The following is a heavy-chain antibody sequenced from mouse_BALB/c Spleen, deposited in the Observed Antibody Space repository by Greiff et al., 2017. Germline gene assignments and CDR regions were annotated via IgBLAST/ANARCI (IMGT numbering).Heavy chain of an antibody. CDR1: GFTFSSFG. V-gene: IGHV5-17*02. J-gene: IGHJ2*01. CDR2: ISSGSSTI. Sequence: EVHLVESGGGLVQPGGSRKLSCAASGFTFSSFGMHWVRQAPEKGLEWVAYISSGSSTIYYADTVKGRFTISRDNPKNTLFLQMTSLRSEDTAMYYCARRGYTGTANYFDYWGQGTTLTVSS. CDR3: ARRGYTGTANYFDY. D-gene: IGHD4-1*01.